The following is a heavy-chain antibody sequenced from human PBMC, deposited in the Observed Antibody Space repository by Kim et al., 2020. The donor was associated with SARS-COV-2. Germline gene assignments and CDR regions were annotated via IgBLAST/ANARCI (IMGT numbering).Heavy chain of an antibody. Sequence: GGSLRLSCEAAGFTFVSYSMAWVRQAPGKGLEWVATIKQDGSETYYVGSAKGRFTISRDNTKNSLFLQMNSLTAEDTAVYYCARAVLGYRFTFDIWGQGT. D-gene: IGHD3-3*01. J-gene: IGHJ3*02. CDR3: ARAVLGYRFTFDI. CDR2: IKQDGSET. CDR1: GFTFVSYS. V-gene: IGHV3-7*04.